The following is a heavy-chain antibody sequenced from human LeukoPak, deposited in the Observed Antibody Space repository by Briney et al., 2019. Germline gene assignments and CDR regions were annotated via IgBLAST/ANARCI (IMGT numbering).Heavy chain of an antibody. CDR2: IFYSGST. CDR1: GGSISSSSYY. D-gene: IGHD2-2*01. Sequence: SETLSLTCTVSGGSISSSSYYWGWIRQPPGKGLEWTGSIFYSGSTYYNPSLKSRVTISVDTSKNQFSLKLSSVTASDTAVYYCARLGYCDSSSCYLHYHYYMDVWGKGITVTVSS. CDR3: ARLGYCDSSSCYLHYHYYMDV. J-gene: IGHJ6*03. V-gene: IGHV4-39*01.